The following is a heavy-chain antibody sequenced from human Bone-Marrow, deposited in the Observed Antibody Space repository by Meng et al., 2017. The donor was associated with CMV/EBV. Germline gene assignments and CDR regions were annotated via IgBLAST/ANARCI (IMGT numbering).Heavy chain of an antibody. CDR2: INWNGGST. J-gene: IGHJ5*02. D-gene: IGHD4-11*01. Sequence: GESLKISCAASGFTFSSYSMNWVRQAPGKGLEWVSGINWNGGSTGYADSVKGRFTISRDNAKNSLYLQMNSLRAEDTALYYCARDLKGGNYVNGFDPWGQGTLVTVSS. CDR3: ARDLKGGNYVNGFDP. V-gene: IGHV3-20*04. CDR1: GFTFSSYS.